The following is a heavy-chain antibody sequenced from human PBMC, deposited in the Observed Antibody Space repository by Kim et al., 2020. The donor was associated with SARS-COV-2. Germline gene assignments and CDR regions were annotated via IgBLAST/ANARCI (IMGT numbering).Heavy chain of an antibody. J-gene: IGHJ6*02. CDR1: GFTFSSYG. CDR3: AKAWLRGYYYYGMDV. D-gene: IGHD3-22*01. CDR2: IWYDGSNK. Sequence: GGSLRLSWAASGFTFSSYGMHWVRQAPGKGLEWVAVIWYDGSNKYYADSVKGRFTISRDNSKNTLYLQMNSLRAEDTAVYYCAKAWLRGYYYYGMDVWGQGTTVTVSS. V-gene: IGHV3-33*06.